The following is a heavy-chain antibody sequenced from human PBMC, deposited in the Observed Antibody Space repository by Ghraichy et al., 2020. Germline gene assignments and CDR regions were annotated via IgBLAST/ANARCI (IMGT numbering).Heavy chain of an antibody. Sequence: ASVKVSCKASGYTFTSYAMHWVRQAPGQRLEWMGWINAGNGNTKYSQKFQGRVTITRDTSASTAYMELSSLRSEDTAVYYCARDEGDPLFPGGLTGWGQGTLVTVSS. CDR2: INAGNGNT. V-gene: IGHV1-3*01. CDR3: ARDEGDPLFPGGLTG. J-gene: IGHJ4*02. D-gene: IGHD3-9*01. CDR1: GYTFTSYA.